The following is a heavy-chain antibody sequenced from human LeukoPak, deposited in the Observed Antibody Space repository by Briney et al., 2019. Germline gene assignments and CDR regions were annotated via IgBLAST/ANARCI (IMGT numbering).Heavy chain of an antibody. D-gene: IGHD5-18*01. CDR1: GGTFSNYA. J-gene: IGHJ4*02. CDR3: ARDGWSDTAMATGSFYSDY. V-gene: IGHV1-69*05. Sequence: SVKVSCKASGGTFSNYAISWVRQAPGQGLEWMGRIIPIFGTANYAQKFQGRATITTDESTSTAYMELSSLRSEDTAVYYCARDGWSDTAMATGSFYSDYWGQGTLVTVSS. CDR2: IIPIFGTA.